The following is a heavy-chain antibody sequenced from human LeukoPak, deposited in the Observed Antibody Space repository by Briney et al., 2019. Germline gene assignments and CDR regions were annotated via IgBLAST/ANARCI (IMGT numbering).Heavy chain of an antibody. J-gene: IGHJ4*02. V-gene: IGHV3-30-3*01. D-gene: IGHD2-15*01. CDR1: GFTFSNFP. CDR2: ISYDGSNK. Sequence: GGSLRLSCAASGFTFSNFPMHWVRQAPGKGLEWVAVISYDGSNKYYADSVKGRFTISRDNSKNTLYLQMNSLRAEDTAVYYCARGRDYCSDYWGQGTLVTVSS. CDR3: ARGRDYCSDY.